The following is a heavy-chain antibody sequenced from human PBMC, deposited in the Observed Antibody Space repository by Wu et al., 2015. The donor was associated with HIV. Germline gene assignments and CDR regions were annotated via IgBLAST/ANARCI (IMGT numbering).Heavy chain of an antibody. CDR1: GYSFSDFH. Sequence: VQLVQSGTDVRKPGASVKVSCKASGYSFSDFHLHWVRQAPGQGLEWMGWINHNGGGATYAQKFQGRAAMTRDTSISTAFLELSGLRLDDTAIYYCARALRPVADALELDYWGQGTLVSVSS. D-gene: IGHD6-19*01. V-gene: IGHV1-2*02. J-gene: IGHJ4*02. CDR2: INHNGGGA. CDR3: ARALRPVADALELDY.